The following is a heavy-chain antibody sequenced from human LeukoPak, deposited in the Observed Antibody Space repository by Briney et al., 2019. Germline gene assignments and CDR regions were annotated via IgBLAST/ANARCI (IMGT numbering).Heavy chain of an antibody. D-gene: IGHD1-1*01. V-gene: IGHV1-69*01. Sequence: SVKVSCKASGGAFSSYAISWVRQAPAQGLEWMGGIIPIFGTANYAQKFQGRVTITADESTSTAYMELSSLRSEDTAVYYCARENNWNGRGYFDCWGQGTLVAVCS. CDR1: GGAFSSYA. CDR2: IIPIFGTA. CDR3: ARENNWNGRGYFDC. J-gene: IGHJ4*02.